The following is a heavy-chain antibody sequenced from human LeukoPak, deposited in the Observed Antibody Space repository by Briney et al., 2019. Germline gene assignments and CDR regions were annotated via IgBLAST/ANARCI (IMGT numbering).Heavy chain of an antibody. V-gene: IGHV3-23*01. CDR3: AQWSRYFDY. D-gene: IGHD1-26*01. CDR1: GFTFSNAW. CDR2: ISGSGGST. Sequence: GGSLRLSCAASGFTFSNAWMSWVRQAPGKGLEWVSAISGSGGSTYYADSVEGRFTISRDNSKNTLYLQMNSLRAEDTALYFCAQWSRYFDYWGQGTLVTVSS. J-gene: IGHJ4*02.